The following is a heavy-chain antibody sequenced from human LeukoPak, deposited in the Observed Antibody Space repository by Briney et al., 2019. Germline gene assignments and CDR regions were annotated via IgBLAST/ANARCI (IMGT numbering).Heavy chain of an antibody. V-gene: IGHV4-39*07. J-gene: IGHJ4*02. Sequence: SETLSLTCTVSGGSISSSSYYWGWIRQPPGKGLEWIGSIYYSGSTYYNPSLKSRVTISVDTSKNQFSLHLSSVTVADTAMYYCARVSIYGRSYLDYWGQGTLVTVSS. CDR3: ARVSIYGRSYLDY. CDR2: IYYSGST. D-gene: IGHD3-10*01. CDR1: GGSISSSSYY.